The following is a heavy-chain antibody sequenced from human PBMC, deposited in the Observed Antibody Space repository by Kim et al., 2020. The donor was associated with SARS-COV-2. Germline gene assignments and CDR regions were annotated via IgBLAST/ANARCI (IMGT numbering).Heavy chain of an antibody. J-gene: IGHJ4*02. CDR2: IKSKTDGGTT. CDR1: GFTFSNAW. Sequence: GGSLRLSCVASGFTFSNAWMSWVRQAPGKGLEWVGRIKSKTDGGTTDYAAPVKGRFTISRDDSKNTLYLQMNSLKTEDTAVYYCTTDTVLRFLEWRTGLDYWGQGTLVTVSS. V-gene: IGHV3-15*01. CDR3: TTDTVLRFLEWRTGLDY. D-gene: IGHD3-3*01.